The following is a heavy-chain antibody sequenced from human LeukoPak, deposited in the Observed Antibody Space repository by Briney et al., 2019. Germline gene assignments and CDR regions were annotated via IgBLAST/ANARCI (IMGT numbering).Heavy chain of an antibody. CDR2: IYSSGST. CDR3: AIHLGATPCDY. V-gene: IGHV4-39*01. CDR1: GGSISSSSYY. D-gene: IGHD4/OR15-4a*01. Sequence: PSETLSLTCTVSGGSISSSSYYWGWIRQPPGKGLEWIGSIYSSGSTYCNPSLKRRVTISVDTSKNQSSLKLSSVTAADTAVYYCAIHLGATPCDYWGQGTLVTVSS. J-gene: IGHJ4*02.